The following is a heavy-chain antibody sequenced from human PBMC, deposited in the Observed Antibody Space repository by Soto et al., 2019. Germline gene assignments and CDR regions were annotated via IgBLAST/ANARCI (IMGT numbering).Heavy chain of an antibody. V-gene: IGHV4-39*01. Sequence: SETLSLTCTVSGGSISSSSYYWGWIRQPPGKGLEWIGSIYYSGSTYYNPSLKSRVTISVDTSKNQFSLKPSSVTAADTAVYYCARGYCISTSCYERGDYYYYGMDVWGQGTTVTVSS. CDR2: IYYSGST. J-gene: IGHJ6*02. CDR3: ARGYCISTSCYERGDYYYYGMDV. CDR1: GGSISSSSYY. D-gene: IGHD2-2*01.